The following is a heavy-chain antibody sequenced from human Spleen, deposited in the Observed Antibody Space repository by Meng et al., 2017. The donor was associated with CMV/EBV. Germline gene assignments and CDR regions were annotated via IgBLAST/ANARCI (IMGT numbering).Heavy chain of an antibody. J-gene: IGHJ4*02. D-gene: IGHD3-16*01. CDR2: INPSTTTT. CDR1: GYTFPTCG. Sequence: KASGYTFPTCGISWVRQAPGQGLEWMGMINPSTTTTTYAQRLQGRVAMTRDTSTSTVYMDLSSLRSDDTAVYYCARDLTYGTGDYLDYWGQGTLVTVSS. CDR3: ARDLTYGTGDYLDY. V-gene: IGHV1-46*04.